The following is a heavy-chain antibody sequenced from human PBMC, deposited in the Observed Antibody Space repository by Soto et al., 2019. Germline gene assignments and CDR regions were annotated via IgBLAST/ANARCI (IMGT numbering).Heavy chain of an antibody. Sequence: QVQLVQSGAEVKKPGSSVKVSCKASRGTFSSYAISWVRQAPGQGLEWMGGIIPIFGTANYAQKFQGRVTITADESTSTAYMELSSLRSEDTAVYYCARENCSGGSCYSEGNYYGMDVWGQGTTVTVSS. V-gene: IGHV1-69*01. D-gene: IGHD2-15*01. CDR2: IIPIFGTA. J-gene: IGHJ6*02. CDR1: RGTFSSYA. CDR3: ARENCSGGSCYSEGNYYGMDV.